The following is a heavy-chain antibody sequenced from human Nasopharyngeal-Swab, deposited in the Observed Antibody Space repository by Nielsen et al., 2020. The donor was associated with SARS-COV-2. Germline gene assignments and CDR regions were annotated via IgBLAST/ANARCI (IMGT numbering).Heavy chain of an antibody. D-gene: IGHD3-22*01. J-gene: IGHJ6*02. CDR2: INPNSGGT. Sequence: ASVKVSCKASGYTFTGYYMHWVRQAPGQGLEWMGRINPNSGGTNYAQKFQGRVTMTRDTSISTAYMELSRLRSDDTAVYYRAKAMRITMIGYYYYGMDVWGQGTTVTVSS. CDR3: AKAMRITMIGYYYYGMDV. CDR1: GYTFTGYY. V-gene: IGHV1-2*06.